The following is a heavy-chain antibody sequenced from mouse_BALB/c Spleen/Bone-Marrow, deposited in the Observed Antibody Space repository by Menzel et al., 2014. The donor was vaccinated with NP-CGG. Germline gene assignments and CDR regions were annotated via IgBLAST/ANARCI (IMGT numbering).Heavy chain of an antibody. V-gene: IGHV4-1*02. CDR1: GFDFSRYW. CDR3: ARPGYYGYQDV. Sequence: EVQGVESGGGLVQPGGSLKLSCAASGFDFSRYWMTWVRQAPGKGLEWIGEINPESSTINYTPSLKDKFIISRDNANNALYLQMSKVRSEDTALYYCARPGYYGYQDVWGAGTTVTVSS. J-gene: IGHJ1*01. D-gene: IGHD1-2*01. CDR2: INPESSTI.